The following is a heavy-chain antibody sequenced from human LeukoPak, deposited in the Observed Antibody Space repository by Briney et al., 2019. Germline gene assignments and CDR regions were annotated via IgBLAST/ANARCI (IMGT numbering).Heavy chain of an antibody. CDR1: GYTFTSYC. Sequence: GESRSFSCKAPGYTFTSYCISWARQLPGKGRKWMGRIDTMDSYTNNSPSFQGHVTISADKSISTAYLQWSSLKASDTAMYYCARTYCSSTSCYHGAFDIWGQGTMVTVSS. D-gene: IGHD2-2*01. CDR2: IDTMDSYT. V-gene: IGHV5-10-1*01. CDR3: ARTYCSSTSCYHGAFDI. J-gene: IGHJ3*02.